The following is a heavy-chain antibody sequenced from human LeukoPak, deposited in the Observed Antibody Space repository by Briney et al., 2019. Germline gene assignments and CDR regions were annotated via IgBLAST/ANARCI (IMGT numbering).Heavy chain of an antibody. CDR2: ISGSGGST. D-gene: IGHD1-26*01. J-gene: IGHJ4*02. CDR3: AKHSYFRLYYFDY. Sequence: PGGSLRLSCAASGFTSSSYAMSWVRQAPGKGLEWVSAISGSGGSTYYADSVKGRFTISRDNSKNTLYLQMNSLRAEDTAVYYCAKHSYFRLYYFDYWGQGTLVTVSS. V-gene: IGHV3-23*01. CDR1: GFTSSSYA.